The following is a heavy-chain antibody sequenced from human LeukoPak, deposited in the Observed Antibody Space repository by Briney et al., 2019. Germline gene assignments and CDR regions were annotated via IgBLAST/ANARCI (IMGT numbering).Heavy chain of an antibody. CDR3: ARRERNAFDY. J-gene: IGHJ4*02. V-gene: IGHV3-64*02. CDR1: GFTFTSYA. Sequence: SGGSLRLSCVTSGFTFTSYALYWVRQAPGRGLEYVSAIRSNAASTYYAESVKGRFTISRDTSMSTLYLQMGSLRPEDTAVYYCARRERNAFDYWGEGTMVTVS. D-gene: IGHD2-8*01. CDR2: IRSNAAST.